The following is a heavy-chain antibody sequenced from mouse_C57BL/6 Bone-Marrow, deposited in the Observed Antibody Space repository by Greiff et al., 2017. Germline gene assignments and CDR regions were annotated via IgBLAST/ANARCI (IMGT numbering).Heavy chain of an antibody. CDR2: IWGVGST. CDR3: ASGYGSGYGGFAY. J-gene: IGHJ3*01. CDR1: GFSLTSYG. D-gene: IGHD1-1*01. V-gene: IGHV2-6*01. Sequence: VKLMESGPGLVAPSQCLSITCTVSGFSLTSYGVDWVRQSPGKGLEWLGVIWGVGSTTYNSALKSRQSISEDNSKSQVFLKMNSLQTDDTAMYYCASGYGSGYGGFAYWGQGTLVTVSA.